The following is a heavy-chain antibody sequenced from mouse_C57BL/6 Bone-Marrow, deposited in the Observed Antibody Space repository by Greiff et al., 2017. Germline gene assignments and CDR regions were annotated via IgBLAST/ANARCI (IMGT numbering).Heavy chain of an antibody. CDR2: IDPENGDT. CDR3: TTDGCDDMDY. V-gene: IGHV14-4*01. J-gene: IGHJ4*01. Sequence: EVQLQQSGAELVRPGASVKLSCTASGFNIKDDYMHWVKQRPEQGLEWIGWIDPENGDTEYASKFQGKAPITADTSSNTAYLQLSSLTYEDTAVYYCTTDGCDDMDYWGQGTSVTVSS. D-gene: IGHD2-3*01. CDR1: GFNIKDDY.